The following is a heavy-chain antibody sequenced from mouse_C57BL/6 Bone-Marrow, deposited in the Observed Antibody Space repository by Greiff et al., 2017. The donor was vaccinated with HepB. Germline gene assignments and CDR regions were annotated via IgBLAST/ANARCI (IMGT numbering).Heavy chain of an antibody. CDR3: ARGRDYDAYYFDY. J-gene: IGHJ2*01. V-gene: IGHV1-61*01. Sequence: QVQLQQPGAELVRPGSSVKLSCKASGYTFTSYWMDWVKQRPGQGLEWIGNIYPSDSETHYNQKFKDKATLTVDKSSSTAYMQLSSLTSEDSAVYYCARGRDYDAYYFDYWGQGTTLTVSS. D-gene: IGHD2-4*01. CDR2: IYPSDSET. CDR1: GYTFTSYW.